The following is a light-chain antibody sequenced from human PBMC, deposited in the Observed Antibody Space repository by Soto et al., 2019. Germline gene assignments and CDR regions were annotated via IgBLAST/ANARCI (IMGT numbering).Light chain of an antibody. V-gene: IGLV2-14*01. CDR2: DVT. Sequence: QSALTQPASVSGSPGQSITISCTGTSSDVGGYNYVSWYQQHPGKAPKLMIYDVTNRPSGVSNRFSGSKSGNTAFLTISGHEAEDEDDYYCGSSRSTTVVFGTGTKLTVL. J-gene: IGLJ1*01. CDR3: GSSRSTTVV. CDR1: SSDVGGYNY.